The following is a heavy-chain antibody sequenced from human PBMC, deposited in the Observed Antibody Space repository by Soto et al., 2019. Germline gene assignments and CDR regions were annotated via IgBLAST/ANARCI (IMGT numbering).Heavy chain of an antibody. CDR2: IKSDGSST. CDR1: GFTFSSYW. V-gene: IGHV3-74*01. J-gene: IGHJ4*02. Sequence: GGSLRLSCAASGFTFSSYWLHWVRQAPGKGLVWVSRIKSDGSSTSYADSVKGRFTISRDNAKNTLYLQMNSLRAEDTAVYYCARDLEQWGQGALVTVSS. CDR3: ARDLEQ.